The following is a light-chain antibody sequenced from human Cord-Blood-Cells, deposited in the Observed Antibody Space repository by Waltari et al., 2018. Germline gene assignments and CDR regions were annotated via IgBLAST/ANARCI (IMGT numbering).Light chain of an antibody. J-gene: IGKJ2*01. CDR1: QSVGSN. CDR2: GAC. CDR3: QQYNNWPMYT. V-gene: IGKV3-15*01. Sequence: EIVMTQSPATLSVSPGEGATLSCRASQSVGSNLAWYQQKPGQAPRLLSYGACTRATVTPARFSGSGYGTEFTLTISSLQSEDFAVYYCQQYNNWPMYTFGQGTKLEIK.